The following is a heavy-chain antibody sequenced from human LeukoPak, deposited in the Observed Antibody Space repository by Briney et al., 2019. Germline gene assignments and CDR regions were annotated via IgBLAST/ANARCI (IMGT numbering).Heavy chain of an antibody. V-gene: IGHV3-23*01. Sequence: GGSLRLSCAASGFTFSSYAMSWVRQAPGKGLEWVSAISGSGGSTYYADSVKGRFTISRDNSKNTLYLQVNSLRAEDTAVYYCAKVYCSSTSCYYSNWGQGTLVTVSS. CDR2: ISGSGGST. CDR1: GFTFSSYA. D-gene: IGHD2-2*01. CDR3: AKVYCSSTSCYYSN. J-gene: IGHJ4*02.